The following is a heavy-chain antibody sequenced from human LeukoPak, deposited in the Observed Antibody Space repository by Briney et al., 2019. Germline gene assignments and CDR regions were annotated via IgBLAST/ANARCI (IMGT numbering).Heavy chain of an antibody. Sequence: ASVKVSCKASGYAFTSYGISWVRQAPGQGLEWMGWISAYNGNTNYAQKLQGRVTMTTDTSTSTAYMELRSLRSDDTAVYYCARDTQYSSSWFPPGYWGQGTLVTVSS. V-gene: IGHV1-18*01. J-gene: IGHJ4*02. CDR2: ISAYNGNT. D-gene: IGHD6-13*01. CDR3: ARDTQYSSSWFPPGY. CDR1: GYAFTSYG.